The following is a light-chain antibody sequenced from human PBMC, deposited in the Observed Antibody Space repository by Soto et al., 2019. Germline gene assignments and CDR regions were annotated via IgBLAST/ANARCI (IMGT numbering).Light chain of an antibody. J-gene: IGLJ2*01. V-gene: IGLV1-44*01. CDR3: AAWDSSLNAHLL. Sequence: QSVLTQPPSASGTPGQRVTISCSGSSSNIGSNPVNWYQQLPGTAPKLLIYGNNQRPSGVPDRFSGSKSGTSASLAISALQSEDEADYYCAAWDSSLNAHLLFGGGTKLTVL. CDR2: GNN. CDR1: SSNIGSNP.